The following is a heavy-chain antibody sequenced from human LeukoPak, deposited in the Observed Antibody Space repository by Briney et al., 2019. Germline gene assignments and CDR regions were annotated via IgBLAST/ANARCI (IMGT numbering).Heavy chain of an antibody. CDR3: ARVGIAAAGTPQGGSSY. Sequence: ASVKVSCKASGYTFTSYGISWVRQAPGQGLEWMGWISAYNGNTNYAQKLQGRVTMTTDTSTSTAYMELRCLRSDDTAVYYCARVGIAAAGTPQGGSSYWGQGTLVTVSS. V-gene: IGHV1-18*01. D-gene: IGHD6-13*01. CDR1: GYTFTSYG. J-gene: IGHJ4*02. CDR2: ISAYNGNT.